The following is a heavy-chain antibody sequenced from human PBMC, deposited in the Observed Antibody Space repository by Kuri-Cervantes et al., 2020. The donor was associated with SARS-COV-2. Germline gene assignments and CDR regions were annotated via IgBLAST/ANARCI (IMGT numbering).Heavy chain of an antibody. CDR3: ARETSRTSGTGYYFDY. Sequence: ASVKVSCKASGYTFTSYYIHWVRQAPGQGLEWMGRIIPIVGVPNYAQNFQGRVTITADTSTSTAYVELSSLRSEDTAVYHCARETSRTSGTGYYFDYWGQGTLVTVSS. V-gene: IGHV1-69*04. D-gene: IGHD6-19*01. CDR1: GYTFTSYY. CDR2: IIPIVGVP. J-gene: IGHJ4*02.